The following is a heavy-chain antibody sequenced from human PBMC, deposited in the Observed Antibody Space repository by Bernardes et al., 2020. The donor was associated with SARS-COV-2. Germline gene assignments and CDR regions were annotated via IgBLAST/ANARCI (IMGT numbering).Heavy chain of an antibody. J-gene: IGHJ6*02. CDR2: ISGSGGST. CDR3: AKDRMTIFGVVNYYYYYGMDV. V-gene: IGHV3-23*01. D-gene: IGHD3-3*01. Sequence: GGSLRLSCAASGFTFSSYAMSWVRQAPGKGLEWVSAISGSGGSTYYADSVKGRFTISRDNSKNTLYLQMNSLRAEDTAVYYCAKDRMTIFGVVNYYYYYGMDVWGQGTTVTVSS. CDR1: GFTFSSYA.